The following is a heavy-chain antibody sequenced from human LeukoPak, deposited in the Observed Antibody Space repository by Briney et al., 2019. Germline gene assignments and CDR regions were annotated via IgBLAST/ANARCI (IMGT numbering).Heavy chain of an antibody. D-gene: IGHD5-18*01. CDR1: GGTFISYA. CDR2: IIPIFGTA. J-gene: IGHJ4*02. CDR3: ARGRTSGYSYGYVFDY. Sequence: ASVKVSCKASGGTFISYAISWVRQAPGQGLEWMGGIIPIFGTANYAQKFQGRVTITADESTSTAYMELSSLRSEDTAVYYCARGRTSGYSYGYVFDYWGQGTLVTVSS. V-gene: IGHV1-69*13.